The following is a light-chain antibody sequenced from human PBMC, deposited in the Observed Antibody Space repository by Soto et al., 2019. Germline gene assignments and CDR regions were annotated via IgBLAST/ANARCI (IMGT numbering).Light chain of an antibody. V-gene: IGLV2-14*01. CDR2: DVS. J-gene: IGLJ2*01. CDR3: SSYTSSSTDVV. Sequence: QSVLTQPASVSGSPGQSITISCTGTSSDGGGYNYVSWYQQHPGKAPKLMIYDVSNRPSGVSNRFSGSKSGNTASLTISGLQAEDEADYYCSSYTSSSTDVVFGGGTKVTVL. CDR1: SSDGGGYNY.